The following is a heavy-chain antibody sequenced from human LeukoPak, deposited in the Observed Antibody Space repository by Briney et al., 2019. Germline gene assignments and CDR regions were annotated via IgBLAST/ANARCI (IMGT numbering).Heavy chain of an antibody. CDR2: INPNSGGT. CDR3: ARGDYYDSSGSDYFDY. Sequence: EASVKVSCKASGYTFTGYYMHWVRQAPGQGLEWMGWINPNSGGTNYAQKFQGWVTMTRDTSISTAYMELSRLRSDDTAVYYCARGDYYDSSGSDYFDYWGQGTLVTVSS. CDR1: GYTFTGYY. V-gene: IGHV1-2*04. J-gene: IGHJ4*02. D-gene: IGHD3-22*01.